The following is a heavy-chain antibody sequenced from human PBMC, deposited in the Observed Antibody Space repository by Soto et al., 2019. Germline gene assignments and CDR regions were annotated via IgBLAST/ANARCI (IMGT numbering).Heavy chain of an antibody. V-gene: IGHV1-2*02. CDR3: VRDLSSITMIVVVRRGFEI. J-gene: IGHJ3*02. CDR1: GYTFTGFY. Sequence: ASLQVSCKACGYTFTGFYMHCVRRAPGQGLEWMGWINPNSGVTNYAQKFQGRVTMTRDTSLSTAYMELSRLRSDDTAVYYCVRDLSSITMIVVVRRGFEIWGKGTMVTV. D-gene: IGHD3-22*01. CDR2: INPNSGVT.